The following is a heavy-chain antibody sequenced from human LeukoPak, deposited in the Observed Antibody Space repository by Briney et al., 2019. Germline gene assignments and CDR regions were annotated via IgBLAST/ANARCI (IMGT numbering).Heavy chain of an antibody. CDR2: IYTSGST. Sequence: SQTLSLTCTVSGGSISSGSYYWSWIRQPAGKGLEWIGRIYTSGSTNYNPSLKSRVTISVDTSKNQFSLKLSSVTAADTAVYYCAREGEYYGSGSYSYYYYYMDVWGKGTTVTVSS. D-gene: IGHD3-10*01. CDR3: AREGEYYGSGSYSYYYYYMDV. CDR1: GGSISSGSYY. J-gene: IGHJ6*03. V-gene: IGHV4-61*02.